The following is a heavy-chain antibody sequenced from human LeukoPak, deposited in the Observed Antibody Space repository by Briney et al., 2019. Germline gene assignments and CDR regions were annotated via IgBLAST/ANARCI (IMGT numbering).Heavy chain of an antibody. CDR3: ARAVTGSDFDY. CDR1: GGSISSGGYY. J-gene: IGHJ4*02. D-gene: IGHD7-27*01. Sequence: SETLSLTCTVSGGSISSGGYYWSWIRQHPGKGLEWIGYIYYSGGTYYNPSLKSRVTISVDTSKNQFSLKLSSVTAADTAVYYCARAVTGSDFDYWGQGTLVTVSS. V-gene: IGHV4-31*03. CDR2: IYYSGGT.